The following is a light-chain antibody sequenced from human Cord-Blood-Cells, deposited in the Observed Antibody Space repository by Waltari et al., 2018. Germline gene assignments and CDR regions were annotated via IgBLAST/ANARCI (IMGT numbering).Light chain of an antibody. CDR1: QSISSW. J-gene: IGKJ1*01. CDR3: QQYNSYLWT. V-gene: IGKV1-5*01. CDR2: DAS. Sequence: DIQMTQSPSTLSASVGDRVTITCRASQSISSWLAWYQQKPGKAPKLLIYDASSLESGVPSRFSGSGSGTEFTLTISSLQPDDFATYYRQQYNSYLWTFGQGTKVEIK.